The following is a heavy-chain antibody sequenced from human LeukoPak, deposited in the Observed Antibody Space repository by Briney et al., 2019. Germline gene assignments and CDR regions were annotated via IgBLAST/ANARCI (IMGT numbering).Heavy chain of an antibody. J-gene: IGHJ4*02. Sequence: PGGSLRLSCAASGFTFSSYAMSWVRQAPGKGPEWVSAISGSGGSTYYADSVKGRFTISRDNSKNTLYLQMNSLRAEDTAVYYCAKVSVVVAATQGYSGDYWGQGTLVTVSS. CDR2: ISGSGGST. V-gene: IGHV3-23*01. D-gene: IGHD2-15*01. CDR1: GFTFSSYA. CDR3: AKVSVVVAATQGYSGDY.